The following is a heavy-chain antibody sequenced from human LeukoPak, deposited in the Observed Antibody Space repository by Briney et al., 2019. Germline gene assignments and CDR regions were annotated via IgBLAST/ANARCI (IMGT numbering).Heavy chain of an antibody. Sequence: GGSLRLSCTASGFTFDMYSMNWVRQAPGKGLEWVSYISTSGTTTYYADSVRGRFTISRDNAKNSLYLQMNSLRDEDTALYFCARVRSMVTHNDYWGRGTLAAVSS. CDR2: ISTSGTTT. CDR3: ARVRSMVTHNDY. CDR1: GFTFDMYS. J-gene: IGHJ4*02. D-gene: IGHD2-21*02. V-gene: IGHV3-48*02.